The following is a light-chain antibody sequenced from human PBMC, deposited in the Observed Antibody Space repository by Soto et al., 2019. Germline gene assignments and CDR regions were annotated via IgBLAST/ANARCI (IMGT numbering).Light chain of an antibody. CDR3: QQYGSSPRVT. CDR2: GAS. CDR1: KSVSSSY. Sequence: EIVLTQSPGTLSLSPGERATLSCSASKSVSSSYLAWYQQKPGQAPRLLIYGASSRATGIPDRFSGSGSGTDFTLTISRLEPEDFAVYYCQQYGSSPRVTFGQGTKVEIK. V-gene: IGKV3-20*01. J-gene: IGKJ1*01.